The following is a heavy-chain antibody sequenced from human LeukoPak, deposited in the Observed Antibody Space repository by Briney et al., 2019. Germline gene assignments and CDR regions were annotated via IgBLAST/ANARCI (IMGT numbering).Heavy chain of an antibody. CDR2: KTHSGHH. CDR3: ARASLGKVGRSRFDY. D-gene: IGHD2-15*01. J-gene: IGHJ4*02. V-gene: IGHV4-34*01. Sequence: SDTLPLLCAVYGGLFSVYYWSGMRHPRGKALVGSGDKTHSGHHNQNPPLKSRVTMSVDTSKIQLSLELSSVTAADTAVYYCARASLGKVGRSRFDYWGQGTLVTVAS. CDR1: GGLFSVYY.